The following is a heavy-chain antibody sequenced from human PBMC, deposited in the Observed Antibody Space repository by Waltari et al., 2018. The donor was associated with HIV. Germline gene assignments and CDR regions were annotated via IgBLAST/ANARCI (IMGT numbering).Heavy chain of an antibody. CDR3: ARRAVAGTNWFDP. D-gene: IGHD6-19*01. J-gene: IGHJ5*02. CDR1: GYSISGGYY. V-gene: IGHV4-38-2*01. Sequence: QVQLQESGPGLVEPSETLSLTCAVSGYSISGGYYWDWVRRPPGKGVEGIGSIYHSGSTYYNPSLKSRVIISVYTSKNQFSLRLNSVTAADTAVYYCARRAVAGTNWFDPWGQGTLVTVPS. CDR2: IYHSGST.